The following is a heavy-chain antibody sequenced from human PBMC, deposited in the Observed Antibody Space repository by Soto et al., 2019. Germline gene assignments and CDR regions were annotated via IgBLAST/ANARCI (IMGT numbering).Heavy chain of an antibody. CDR1: GGSISSGGYY. D-gene: IGHD3-22*01. CDR3: ATLLYYYDSSGSQNWFDP. CDR2: IYYSGST. V-gene: IGHV4-31*03. J-gene: IGHJ5*02. Sequence: SETLSLTCTVSGGSISSGGYYWSWIRQHPGKGLEWIGYIYYSGSTYYNPSLKSRVTISVDTSKNQFSLKLSSVTAADTAVYYCATLLYYYDSSGSQNWFDPWGQGTLVTVSS.